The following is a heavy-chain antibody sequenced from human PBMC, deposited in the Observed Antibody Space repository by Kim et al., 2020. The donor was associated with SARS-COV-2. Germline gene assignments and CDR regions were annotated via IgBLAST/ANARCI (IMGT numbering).Heavy chain of an antibody. CDR2: ISGSGGST. J-gene: IGHJ4*02. CDR1: GFTFSSYA. V-gene: IGHV3-23*01. Sequence: GGSLRLSCAASGFTFSSYAMSWVRQAPGKGLEWVSAISGSGGSTYYADSVKGRFTISRDNSKNTLYLQMNSLRAEDTAVYYCAKDWVVAATTDGGYFDYWGQGTLVTVSS. CDR3: AKDWVVAATTDGGYFDY. D-gene: IGHD2-15*01.